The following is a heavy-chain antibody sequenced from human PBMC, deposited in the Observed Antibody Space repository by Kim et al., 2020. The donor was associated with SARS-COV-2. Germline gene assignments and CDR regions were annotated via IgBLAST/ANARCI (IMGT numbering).Heavy chain of an antibody. CDR1: GGSISSYY. CDR3: AKQKPDYDFWSGYYTDYYYYMDV. CDR2: IYYSGST. Sequence: SETLSLTCTVSGGSISSYYWSWIRQPPGKGLEWIGYIYYSGSTNYNPSLKSRVTISVDTYKNQFSLKLSSVTAADTAVYYCAKQKPDYDFWSGYYTDYYYYMDVWGKGTTVTVSS. J-gene: IGHJ6*03. D-gene: IGHD3-3*01. V-gene: IGHV4-59*01.